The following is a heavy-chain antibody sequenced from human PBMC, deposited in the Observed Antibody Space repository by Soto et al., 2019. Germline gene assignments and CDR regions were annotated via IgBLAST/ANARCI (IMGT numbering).Heavy chain of an antibody. V-gene: IGHV3-23*01. J-gene: IGHJ5*01. CDR2: ISGSGVST. D-gene: IGHD2-15*01. CDR3: AKDRGDIVVPFDS. Sequence: PGGSLRLSCAASGFTFSSYAMSWVRQAPGKGLEWVSAISGSGVSTYYGDSVKGRFTISRDNSKNTLYLQMNSLRAEDTAIYYCAKDRGDIVVPFDSWGQGTLVTVPS. CDR1: GFTFSSYA.